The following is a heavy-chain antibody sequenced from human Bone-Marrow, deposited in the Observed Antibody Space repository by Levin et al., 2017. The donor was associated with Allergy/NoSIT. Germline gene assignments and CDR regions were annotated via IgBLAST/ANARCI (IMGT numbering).Heavy chain of an antibody. V-gene: IGHV4-59*01. D-gene: IGHD3-10*01. CDR1: GSSISNYF. CDR3: ARSYPSGTYPYFDY. CDR2: ISYRGGT. J-gene: IGHJ4*02. Sequence: SQTLSLTCTVSGSSISNYFWSWIRQSPGKGLEWIGFISYRGGTSYKPSLRSRVTISLDTSKSQFSLSLSSVTAADTAVYYCARSYPSGTYPYFDYWGQGTLVTVSS.